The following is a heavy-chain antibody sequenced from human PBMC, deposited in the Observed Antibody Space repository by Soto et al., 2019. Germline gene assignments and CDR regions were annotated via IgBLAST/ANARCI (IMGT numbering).Heavy chain of an antibody. CDR3: TTAASLKPYSSSWYGGYGSPYPGGIDY. D-gene: IGHD6-13*01. J-gene: IGHJ4*02. V-gene: IGHV3-15*07. CDR1: GFTFSNAW. CDR2: IKSKTDGGTT. Sequence: EVQLVESGGGLVKPGGSLRLSCAASGFTFSNAWMNWVRQAPGKGLEWVGRIKSKTDGGTTDYAAPVKGRFTISRDDSKNTLYLQMNSLKSEDTAVYYCTTAASLKPYSSSWYGGYGSPYPGGIDYWGQGTLVTVSS.